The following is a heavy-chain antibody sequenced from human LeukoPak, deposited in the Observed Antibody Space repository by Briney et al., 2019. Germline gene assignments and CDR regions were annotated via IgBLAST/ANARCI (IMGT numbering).Heavy chain of an antibody. J-gene: IGHJ4*02. D-gene: IGHD4-17*01. Sequence: SETLSLTCTVSGGSISSYYWSWIRQPPGKGLEWIGYIYYSGSTNYNPSLKSRVTISVDTSKNQFSLKLSSVTAADTAVYYCARGVDGDPYYFDYWGQGTLVTVSS. CDR3: ARGVDGDPYYFDY. CDR1: GGSISSYY. V-gene: IGHV4-59*01. CDR2: IYYSGST.